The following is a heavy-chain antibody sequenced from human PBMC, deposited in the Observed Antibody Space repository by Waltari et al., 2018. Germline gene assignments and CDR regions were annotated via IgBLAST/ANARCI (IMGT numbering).Heavy chain of an antibody. CDR1: GGSISSHY. CDR2: IYYSGST. Sequence: QVQLQESGPGLVKPSETLSLTCTVSGGSISSHYWRWIRQPPGKGLEWIGYIYYSGSTNYNPSLKSRVTILVDTSKNQFSLKLSSVTAADTAVYYCATRALYYFDYWGQGTLVTVSS. CDR3: ATRALYYFDY. J-gene: IGHJ4*02. D-gene: IGHD3-16*01. V-gene: IGHV4-59*11.